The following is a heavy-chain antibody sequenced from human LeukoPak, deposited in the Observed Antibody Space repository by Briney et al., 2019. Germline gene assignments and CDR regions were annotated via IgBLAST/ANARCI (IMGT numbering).Heavy chain of an antibody. J-gene: IGHJ4*02. CDR1: GFTFSSHG. CDR2: IGTVGDI. Sequence: GGSLRLSCAASGFTFSSHGMQWVRQATGKGLEWVSAIGTVGDIYYSASVKGRFTISREDARNSLFLQMNSLRAGDTAIYYCARQVCSSGGCNLDYWGQGTLVTVSS. V-gene: IGHV3-13*01. CDR3: ARQVCSSGGCNLDY. D-gene: IGHD2-15*01.